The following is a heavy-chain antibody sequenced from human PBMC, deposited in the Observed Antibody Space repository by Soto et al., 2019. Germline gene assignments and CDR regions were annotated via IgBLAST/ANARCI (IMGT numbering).Heavy chain of an antibody. Sequence: ASVKVSCKASGYSFTNYYMHWVRQAPGQGLEWMGTINPSGGSTSYAQKFQGRVTMTRDTSTSTVYMEVNSLSSEDTAVYYCVRVGSGSFYSWFDPWGQGTVVTVSS. CDR1: GYSFTNYY. V-gene: IGHV1-46*01. J-gene: IGHJ5*02. CDR2: INPSGGST. D-gene: IGHD1-26*01. CDR3: VRVGSGSFYSWFDP.